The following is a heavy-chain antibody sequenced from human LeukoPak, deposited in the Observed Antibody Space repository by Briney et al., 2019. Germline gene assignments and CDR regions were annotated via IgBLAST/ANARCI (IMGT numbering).Heavy chain of an antibody. CDR3: ARWRRPAGDIPLGIDY. CDR1: GFTFSSYG. J-gene: IGHJ4*02. Sequence: GGSLRLSCAASGFTFSSYGMHWVRQAPGKGLVWVSRIRSDGSTTSYADSVKGRFTISRDNAKNTLSLQMNSLRAEDTAVYYCARWRRPAGDIPLGIDYWGQGTLVTVSS. CDR2: IRSDGSTT. D-gene: IGHD2-21*01. V-gene: IGHV3-74*01.